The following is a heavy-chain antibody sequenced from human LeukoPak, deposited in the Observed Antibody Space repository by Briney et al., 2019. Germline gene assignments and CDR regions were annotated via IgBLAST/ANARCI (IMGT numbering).Heavy chain of an antibody. CDR2: VSSSSSTI. D-gene: IGHD3-10*01. CDR3: AKTMVRGVNHVRPNGPFDY. CDR1: GFTFSSYS. V-gene: IGHV3-48*01. J-gene: IGHJ4*02. Sequence: GGSLRLSCAASGFTFSSYSMNWVRQAPGKGLEWVSYVSSSSSTIYYADSVKGRFTISRDNSKNTLYLQMNSLRAEDTAVYYCAKTMVRGVNHVRPNGPFDYWGQGTLVTVSS.